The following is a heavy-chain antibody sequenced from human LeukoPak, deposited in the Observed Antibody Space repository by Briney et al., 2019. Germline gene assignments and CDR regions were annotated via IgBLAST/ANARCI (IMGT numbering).Heavy chain of an antibody. Sequence: GRSLRLSCAASGFTFDDYAMHWVRQAPGKGLEWVSGISWNSGSIGYADSVKGRFTISRDNAKNSLHLQMNGLRAEDTALYYCAREITAAGFRLYYFDYWGQGTLVTVSS. CDR2: ISWNSGSI. CDR3: AREITAAGFRLYYFDY. D-gene: IGHD6-13*01. J-gene: IGHJ4*02. CDR1: GFTFDDYA. V-gene: IGHV3-9*01.